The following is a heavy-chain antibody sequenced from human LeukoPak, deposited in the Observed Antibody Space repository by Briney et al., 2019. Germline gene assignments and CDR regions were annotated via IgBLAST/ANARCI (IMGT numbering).Heavy chain of an antibody. Sequence: PGGSLRLSCAASGFTFSSYAMSWVRQAPGKGLEWVSAISGSGGSTYYADSVKGRFTVSRDNSKNTLYLQMNSLRAEDTAVYYCAKVPSSQLWLRGYYFDYWGQGTLVTVSS. CDR1: GFTFSSYA. J-gene: IGHJ4*02. CDR2: ISGSGGST. CDR3: AKVPSSQLWLRGYYFDY. D-gene: IGHD5-18*01. V-gene: IGHV3-23*01.